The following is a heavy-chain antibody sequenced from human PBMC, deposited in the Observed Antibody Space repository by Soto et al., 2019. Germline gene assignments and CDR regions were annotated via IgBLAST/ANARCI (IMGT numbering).Heavy chain of an antibody. J-gene: IGHJ4*02. V-gene: IGHV1-69*13. CDR1: GGTFSSYA. D-gene: IGHD1-26*01. CDR3: ARAPPYSGSYLVGSPFDY. CDR2: IIPIFGTA. Sequence: ASVKVSCKASGGTFSSYAISWVRQAPGQGLEWMGGIIPIFGTANYAQKFQGRVTITADESTSTAYMELSSLRSEDTAVYYCARAPPYSGSYLVGSPFDYWGQGTLVTVSS.